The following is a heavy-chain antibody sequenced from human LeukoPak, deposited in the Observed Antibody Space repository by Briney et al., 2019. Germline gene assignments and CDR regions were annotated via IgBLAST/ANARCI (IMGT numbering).Heavy chain of an antibody. CDR3: ARRHGSGTEWFDP. CDR2: IYYSGNT. Sequence: PSETLSLTCTVSGASISSGSYYWSWIRQHPGKGLEWIGYIYYSGNTYYNPSLESRVTISVDTSKNQFSLKLSSVTAADTAVYYCARRHGSGTEWFDPWGQGTLVTVSS. V-gene: IGHV4-31*03. CDR1: GASISSGSYY. D-gene: IGHD3-10*01. J-gene: IGHJ5*02.